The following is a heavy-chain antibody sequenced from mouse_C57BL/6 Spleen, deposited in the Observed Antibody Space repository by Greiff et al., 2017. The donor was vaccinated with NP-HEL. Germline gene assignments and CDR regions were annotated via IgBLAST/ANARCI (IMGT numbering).Heavy chain of an antibody. V-gene: IGHV5-17*01. CDR1: GFTFSDYG. CDR3: ARPRMDY. Sequence: DVKLVESGGGLVKPGGSLKLSCAASGFTFSDYGMHWVRQAPEKGLEWVAYISSGSSTIYYADTVKGRFTISRDNAKNTLFLQMTTLRSEDTAKYYCARPRMDYWGQGTSVTVSS. CDR2: ISSGSSTI. J-gene: IGHJ4*01.